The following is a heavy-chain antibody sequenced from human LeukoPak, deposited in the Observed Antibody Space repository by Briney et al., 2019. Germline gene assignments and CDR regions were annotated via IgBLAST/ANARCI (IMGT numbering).Heavy chain of an antibody. D-gene: IGHD4-23*01. CDR3: ASSTVVRRGDY. J-gene: IGHJ4*02. V-gene: IGHV3-66*02. Sequence: GGSLRLSCAASGFTVSSHYMSWVRQAPGKGLEWVSVIYSGGSTYYADSVKGRFTISRDNSKNTLYLQMNNLRAEDTAVYYCASSTVVRRGDYWGQGTLVTVSS. CDR1: GFTVSSHY. CDR2: IYSGGST.